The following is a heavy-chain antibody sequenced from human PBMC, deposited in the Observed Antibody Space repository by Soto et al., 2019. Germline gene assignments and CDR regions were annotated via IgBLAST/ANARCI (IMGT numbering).Heavy chain of an antibody. V-gene: IGHV3-13*01. Sequence: EVRLVESGGGLVQPGGSLRLSCATSGFTFRNYEMHWVRQATGERLEWVSAIDSNGDTHYADSLTGRFTISRDNAKNSLYLQMNSLRAGDTAVYYCVRGRVPDYWGQGTLVIVSS. CDR3: VRGRVPDY. CDR2: IDSNGDT. J-gene: IGHJ4*02. D-gene: IGHD1-1*01. CDR1: GFTFRNYE.